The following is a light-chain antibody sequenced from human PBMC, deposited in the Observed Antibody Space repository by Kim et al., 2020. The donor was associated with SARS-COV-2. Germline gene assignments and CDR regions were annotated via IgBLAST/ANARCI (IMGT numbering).Light chain of an antibody. CDR2: GAS. V-gene: IGKV3D-15*01. J-gene: IGKJ4*01. Sequence: EIVMTQSPATLSVSPGERATLSCRASQSVSSNLAWYQQKPGQAPRLLIYGASTRATGIPGRFSGSGSGTKFTLTISSLQSEDFAVYYCQHYNNLPLTFGGGTKLEI. CDR3: QHYNNLPLT. CDR1: QSVSSN.